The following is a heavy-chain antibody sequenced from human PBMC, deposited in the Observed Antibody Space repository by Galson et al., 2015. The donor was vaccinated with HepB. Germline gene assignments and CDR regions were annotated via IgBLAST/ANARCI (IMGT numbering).Heavy chain of an antibody. CDR1: GYTFTSYY. V-gene: IGHV1-46*01. Sequence: SVKVSCKASGYTFTSYYMHWVRQAPGQGLEWMGIINPSGGSTSYAQKFQGRVTMTRDTSTSIVYMELSSLRSEDAAVYYCARETMIASDAFDIWGQGTMVTVSS. CDR3: ARETMIASDAFDI. CDR2: INPSGGST. D-gene: IGHD3-22*01. J-gene: IGHJ3*02.